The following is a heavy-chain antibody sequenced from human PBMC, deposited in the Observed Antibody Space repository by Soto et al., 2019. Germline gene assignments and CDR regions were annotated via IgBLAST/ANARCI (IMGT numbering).Heavy chain of an antibody. CDR1: GYSFTDYH. V-gene: IGHV1-2*04. CDR3: ARGHSTDCSNGVCSFFYNHEMDV. CDR2: INPKSGGT. Sequence: ASVKVSCKVSGYSFTDYHVHWVRQAPGQGLEWLGRINPKSGGTSTAQKFQGWVTMTRDTSINTAYMDLTRLRSDDTAVYYCARGHSTDCSNGVCSFFYNHEMDVWGQGTPITV. D-gene: IGHD2-8*01. J-gene: IGHJ6*02.